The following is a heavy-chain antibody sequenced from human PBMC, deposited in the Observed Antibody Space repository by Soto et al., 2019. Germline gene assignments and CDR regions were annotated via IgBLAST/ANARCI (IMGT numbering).Heavy chain of an antibody. V-gene: IGHV4-34*09. J-gene: IGHJ6*02. CDR3: ARDVSAWLYGSGSYYRSLDYYYGMDV. D-gene: IGHD3-10*01. CDR1: GGSFSGYY. Sequence: SETLSLTCAVYGGSFSGYYWSWIRQPPGKGLEWIGEINHSGSTNYNPSLKSRVTISVDTSKNQFSLKLSSVTAADTAVYYCARDVSAWLYGSGSYYRSLDYYYGMDVWGQGTTVTVSS. CDR2: INHSGST.